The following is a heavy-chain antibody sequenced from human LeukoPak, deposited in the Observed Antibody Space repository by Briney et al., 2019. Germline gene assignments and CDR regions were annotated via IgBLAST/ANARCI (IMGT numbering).Heavy chain of an antibody. CDR2: IGTYGGDT. Sequence: GASVKVSCKATSRISWVRKAPGQGLEWMGWIGTYGGDTYYAQKFQGRITVTIDTSTSTVYMELRNLRSDDTDVCYCARDLWNFYDDSGYNRDFDSWGQGTLVTVSS. V-gene: IGHV1-18*01. CDR1: TSR. J-gene: IGHJ5*01. D-gene: IGHD3-22*01. CDR3: ARDLWNFYDDSGYNRDFDS.